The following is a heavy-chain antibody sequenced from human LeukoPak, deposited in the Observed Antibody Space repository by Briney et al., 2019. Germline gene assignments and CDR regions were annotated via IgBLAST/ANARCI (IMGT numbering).Heavy chain of an antibody. CDR3: ARDKYYYDSSGYYFRYYMDV. CDR1: GFTFSSYW. Sequence: GGSLRLSCAASGFTFSSYWMSWVRQAPGKGLEWVANIKQDGSEKYYVDSVKGRFTISRDNAKNSLYLQMNSLRAEDTAVYYCARDKYYYDSSGYYFRYYMDVWGKGTTVTVSS. CDR2: IKQDGSEK. D-gene: IGHD3-22*01. V-gene: IGHV3-7*01. J-gene: IGHJ6*03.